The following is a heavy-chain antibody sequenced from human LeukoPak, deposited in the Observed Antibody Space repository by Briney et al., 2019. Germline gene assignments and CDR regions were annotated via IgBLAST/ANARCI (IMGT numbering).Heavy chain of an antibody. Sequence: GGSLRLSCAASGFTFSDYYMSWIRQAPGKGLEWVSYISSSGSTIYYADPVKGRFTISRDNAKNSLYLQMNSLRAEDTAVYYCARGGHTRDYYYYYMDVWGKGTTVTVSS. CDR1: GFTFSDYY. D-gene: IGHD3-10*01. CDR3: ARGGHTRDYYYYYMDV. CDR2: ISSSGSTI. J-gene: IGHJ6*03. V-gene: IGHV3-11*01.